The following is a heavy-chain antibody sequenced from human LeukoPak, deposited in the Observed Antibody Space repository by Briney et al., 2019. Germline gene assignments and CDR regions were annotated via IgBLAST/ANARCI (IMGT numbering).Heavy chain of an antibody. CDR3: ANFKSPKSYYYMDV. CDR1: GFTFSSYA. CDR2: ISGSGGST. Sequence: PGGSLRLSCAASGFTFSSYAMSWVRQAPGKGLEWVSAISGSGGSTYYADSVKGRFTISRDNSKNTLYLQMNSLRAEDTAVYYCANFKSPKSYYYMDVWGKGTTVTVSS. V-gene: IGHV3-23*01. J-gene: IGHJ6*03.